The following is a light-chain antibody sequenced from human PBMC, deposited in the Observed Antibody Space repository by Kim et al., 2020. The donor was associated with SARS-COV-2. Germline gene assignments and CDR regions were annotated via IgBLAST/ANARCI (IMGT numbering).Light chain of an antibody. CDR2: DAS. V-gene: IGKV3-11*01. Sequence: EIVLTQSPATLSLSPGERATLSCRASQSVSSYLACYQQKPGQAPRLLIYDASNRATGIPARFSGSGSGTDFTLTISSLEPEDFAVYYCQQRSNWPLTFGGGTKLEI. CDR3: QQRSNWPLT. CDR1: QSVSSY. J-gene: IGKJ4*01.